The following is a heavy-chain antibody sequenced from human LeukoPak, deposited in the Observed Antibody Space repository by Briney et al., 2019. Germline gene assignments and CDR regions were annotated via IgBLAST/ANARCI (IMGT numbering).Heavy chain of an antibody. V-gene: IGHV3-30*18. Sequence: QPGGSLRLSCAASGFTFSTYGIHWVRQAPGKGLEWVAVIAFDGGNKYYADSVKGRFTISRDNSKNTLYLQMNSLRAEDAAVYYCAKDSDYYKSSGYPPGSLDSWGQGTLVTVSS. CDR1: GFTFSTYG. CDR2: IAFDGGNK. D-gene: IGHD3-22*01. CDR3: AKDSDYYKSSGYPPGSLDS. J-gene: IGHJ4*02.